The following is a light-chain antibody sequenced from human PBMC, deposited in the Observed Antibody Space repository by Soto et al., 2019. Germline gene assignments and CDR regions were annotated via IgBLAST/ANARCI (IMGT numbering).Light chain of an antibody. CDR2: DAS. J-gene: IGKJ4*01. CDR3: QQRSDWPST. CDR1: QSVSSY. V-gene: IGKV3-11*01. Sequence: EIVLTQSPATLSLSPGNRATLSCRASQSVSSYLAWYQQKPGQAPRLLIYDASKRAAGIPARFSGSGSGTDFTLTNASLEPEDFAIYYCQQRSDWPSTFGGGTKVEIK.